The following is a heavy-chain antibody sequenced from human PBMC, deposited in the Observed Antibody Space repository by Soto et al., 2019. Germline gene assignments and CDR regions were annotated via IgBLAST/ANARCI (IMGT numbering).Heavy chain of an antibody. V-gene: IGHV4-34*01. D-gene: IGHD3-10*01. CDR1: GGSFSGYY. CDR2: INHSGST. Sequence: SXTLSLTCAVYGGSFSGYYWSWIRQPPVKGLEWIGEINHSGSTNYNPSLKSRVTISVDTSKNQFSLKLSSVTAADTAVYYCARTYGSGSSFLDYWGQGTLVTVSS. CDR3: ARTYGSGSSFLDY. J-gene: IGHJ4*02.